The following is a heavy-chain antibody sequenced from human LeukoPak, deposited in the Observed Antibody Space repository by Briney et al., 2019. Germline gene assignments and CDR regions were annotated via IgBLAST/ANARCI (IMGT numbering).Heavy chain of an antibody. CDR3: ARAFSSSSFYFNY. J-gene: IGHJ4*02. D-gene: IGHD6-6*01. CDR1: GDSISTYY. Sequence: SETLSLTCTVSGDSISTYYWNWIRQPPGKGLEWIGYVYHSGSTNYNPSLKSRVTISVDTSKNQFSLKLSSVTAADTAVYYCARAFSSSSFYFNYWGQGTLVTVSS. V-gene: IGHV4-59*01. CDR2: VYHSGST.